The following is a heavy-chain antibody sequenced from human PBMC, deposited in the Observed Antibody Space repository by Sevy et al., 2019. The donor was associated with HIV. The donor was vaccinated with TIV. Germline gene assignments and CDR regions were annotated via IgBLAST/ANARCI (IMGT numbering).Heavy chain of an antibody. CDR1: GYTFTSHG. CDR3: ARGSRYSSSVFDMDV. D-gene: IGHD6-6*01. CDR2: ISAYNGNT. V-gene: IGHV1-18*03. Sequence: ASVKVSCKASGYTFTSHGISWVRQAPGQGLEWMGWISAYNGNTNYAQKLQGRVTMTTDTSTSTAYMELRSLRSDDMAVYYCARGSRYSSSVFDMDVWGQGTTVTVSS. J-gene: IGHJ6*02.